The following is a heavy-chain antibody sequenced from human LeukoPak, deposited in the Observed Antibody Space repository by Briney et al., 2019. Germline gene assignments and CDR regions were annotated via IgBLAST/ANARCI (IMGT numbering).Heavy chain of an antibody. Sequence: SETLSLTCTVSGGSISSSSYYWGWIRQPPGKGLEWIGEINHSGSTNYNPSLKSRVTISVDTSKNQFSLKLSSVTAADTAVYYCARGLGYYDSSGYYYYYGMDVWGQGTTVTVSS. D-gene: IGHD3-22*01. V-gene: IGHV4-39*07. J-gene: IGHJ6*02. CDR3: ARGLGYYDSSGYYYYYGMDV. CDR1: GGSISSSSYY. CDR2: INHSGST.